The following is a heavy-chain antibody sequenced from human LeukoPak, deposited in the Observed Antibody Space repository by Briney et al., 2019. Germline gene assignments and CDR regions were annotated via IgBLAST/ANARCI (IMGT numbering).Heavy chain of an antibody. J-gene: IGHJ3*02. CDR3: ARVQGKDIYYYDSSGYPVHDAFDI. D-gene: IGHD3-22*01. CDR1: GGSFSGYY. CDR2: INHSGST. Sequence: PETLSLTCAVYGGSFSGYYWSWIRQPPGKGLEWIGEINHSGSTNYNPSLKSRVTISVDTSKNQFSLKLSSVTAADTAVYYCARVQGKDIYYYDSSGYPVHDAFDIWGQGTMVTVSS. V-gene: IGHV4-34*01.